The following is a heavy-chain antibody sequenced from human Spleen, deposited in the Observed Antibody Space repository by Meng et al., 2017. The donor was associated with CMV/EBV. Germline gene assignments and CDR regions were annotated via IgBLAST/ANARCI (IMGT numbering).Heavy chain of an antibody. CDR2: INPNSGAT. V-gene: IGHV1-2*02. CDR1: GHTFTGYF. J-gene: IGHJ6*02. CDR3: AKYLGGSWFTFGYFGLDV. D-gene: IGHD6-13*01. Sequence: ASVKVSCKASGHTFTGYFMHWVRQAPGQGLEWMGWINPNSGATNYAQNFQGRVTMTRDTSISTVYLDLSRLRSDDTAVYYCAKYLGGSWFTFGYFGLDVWGQGTTVTVSS.